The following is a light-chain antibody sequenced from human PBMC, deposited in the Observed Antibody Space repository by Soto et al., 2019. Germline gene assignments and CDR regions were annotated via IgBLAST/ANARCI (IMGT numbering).Light chain of an antibody. CDR2: EVN. Sequence: QSVLTQPPSASGSPGQSVTISFTGNNSDVGGYNYVSWYQQYPGKAPKLIIYEVNERPSGVPDRFSGSKSGNTASLTVSGLQTADEADYYCSSYAGSNWYVFGTGTKVTVL. CDR3: SSYAGSNWYV. J-gene: IGLJ1*01. V-gene: IGLV2-8*01. CDR1: NSDVGGYNY.